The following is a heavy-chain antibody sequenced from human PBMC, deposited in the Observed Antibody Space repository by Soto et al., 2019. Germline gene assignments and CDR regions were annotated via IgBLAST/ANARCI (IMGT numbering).Heavy chain of an antibody. Sequence: GGSLRLSCAASGFTFSSYSMNWVRQAPGKGLEWVSSISSSSSYIYYADSVKGRFTISRDNAKNSLYLQMNSLRAEDTAVYYCARGLGYCSSTSCPNWFDPWGRGTLVTVSS. CDR3: ARGLGYCSSTSCPNWFDP. V-gene: IGHV3-21*01. J-gene: IGHJ5*02. CDR2: ISSSSSYI. D-gene: IGHD2-2*01. CDR1: GFTFSSYS.